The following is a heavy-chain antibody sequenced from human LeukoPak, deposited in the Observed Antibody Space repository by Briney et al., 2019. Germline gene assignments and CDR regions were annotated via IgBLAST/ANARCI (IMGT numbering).Heavy chain of an antibody. D-gene: IGHD1-1*01. CDR3: ARDINSVAFDM. J-gene: IGHJ3*02. Sequence: GGSLRLSCAGSAFTFSSHTINWVREAPGRGLEWVSCIGFSTTYIQYADSVKGRFTVTRDNAKASVSLQRNILRDEDTAVYYCARDINSVAFDMSAQGTVVTVSS. CDR2: IGFSTTYI. V-gene: IGHV3-21*01. CDR1: AFTFSSHT.